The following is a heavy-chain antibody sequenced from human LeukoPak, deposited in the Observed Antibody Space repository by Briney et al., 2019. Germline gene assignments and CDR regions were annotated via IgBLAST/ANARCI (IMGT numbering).Heavy chain of an antibody. CDR3: SKDRDFSRTSCYVPFDS. D-gene: IGHD3-22*01. V-gene: IGHV3-23*01. Sequence: GGSLRLSCAASGFTFTTYDMTWVRQAPGKGLEWVSGISGSGRTTNYADSVKGRFTISRDNSKDTLFLQMNNLRAENTAVYYLSKDRDFSRTSCYVPFDSCGQGTLVTVSS. J-gene: IGHJ4*02. CDR1: GFTFTTYD. CDR2: ISGSGRTT.